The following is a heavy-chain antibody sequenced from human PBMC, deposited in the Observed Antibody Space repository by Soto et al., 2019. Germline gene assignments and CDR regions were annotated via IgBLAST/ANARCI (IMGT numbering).Heavy chain of an antibody. V-gene: IGHV4-59*01. CDR3: ARISSVDPYGYVNGGLDV. Sequence: QVQLQQSGPGLVKPSETLSLTCSVSGGSIRSYYWSWIRQSPEKGLEWIGYFYHSGNSNYNPSLQSRVTISVDTAKNQLSLSLRSETAADTAVYFCARISSVDPYGYVNGGLDVWGEGTTVTVSS. CDR1: GGSIRSYY. D-gene: IGHD5-18*01. J-gene: IGHJ6*04. CDR2: FYHSGNS.